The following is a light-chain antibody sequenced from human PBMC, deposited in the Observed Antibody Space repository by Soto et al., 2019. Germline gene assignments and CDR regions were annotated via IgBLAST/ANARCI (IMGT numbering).Light chain of an antibody. CDR1: QSISRD. V-gene: IGKV3-15*01. Sequence: DIVMTQSPATLSVSPGNRATLSCRASQSISRDLAWYQQKPGQAPRLLIFAASTRATGIPARFSGSGSGTDFTLTIRGLQPEDFAVYYCQQYSTSPGTFGQGNKV. J-gene: IGKJ1*01. CDR2: AAS. CDR3: QQYSTSPGT.